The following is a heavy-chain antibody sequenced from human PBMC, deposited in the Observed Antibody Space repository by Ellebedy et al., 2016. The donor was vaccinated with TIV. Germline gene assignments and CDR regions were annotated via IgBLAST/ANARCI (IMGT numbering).Heavy chain of an antibody. Sequence: SETLSLTXAVYGGSFSGYYWSWIRQPPGKGLEWIGQINHSGSTNYNPSLKSRVTISVDTSKNQFSLKLSSVTAADTAVYYCARRVEAVTTSYDYWGQGTLVTVSS. D-gene: IGHD4-17*01. V-gene: IGHV4-34*01. CDR2: INHSGST. CDR1: GGSFSGYY. CDR3: ARRVEAVTTSYDY. J-gene: IGHJ4*02.